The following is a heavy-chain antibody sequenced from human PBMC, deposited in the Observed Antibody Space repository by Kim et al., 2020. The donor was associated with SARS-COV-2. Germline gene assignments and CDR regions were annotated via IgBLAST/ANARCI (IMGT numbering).Heavy chain of an antibody. Sequence: ASVKVSCKVSGYTLTELSMHWVRQAPGKGLEWMGGFDPEVGETIYAQKFQGRVTMTEDTSTDTAYMELSSLRSEDTAVYYCAISPIFQDIVVVPAGYYYMDVWGKGTTVTVSS. CDR1: GYTLTELS. V-gene: IGHV1-24*01. CDR2: FDPEVGET. D-gene: IGHD2-2*01. CDR3: AISPIFQDIVVVPAGYYYMDV. J-gene: IGHJ6*03.